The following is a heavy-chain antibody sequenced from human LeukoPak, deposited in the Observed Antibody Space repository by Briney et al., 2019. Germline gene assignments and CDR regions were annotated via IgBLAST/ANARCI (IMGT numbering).Heavy chain of an antibody. V-gene: IGHV4-39*01. J-gene: IGHJ4*02. Sequence: SETLSLTCTVSGDFLSSGDYYGGWIRQSPGKGLTWIGSIYYSGSTLYNASFESRVTMSVDTSKNQFSLKLRSVTAADTAVYYCARLSQVTTCAKFEYWGQGILVTVSS. CDR3: ARLSQVTTCAKFEY. D-gene: IGHD4-17*01. CDR2: IYYSGST. CDR1: GDFLSSGDYY.